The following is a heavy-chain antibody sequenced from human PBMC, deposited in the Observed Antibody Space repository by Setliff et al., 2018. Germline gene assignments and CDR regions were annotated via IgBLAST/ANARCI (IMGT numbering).Heavy chain of an antibody. D-gene: IGHD2-2*01. CDR2: IKSKTDGGTT. Sequence: LRLSCAASGFTFSNAWMSWVRQAPGKGLEWVGRIKSKTDGGTTDYAAPVKGRFTISRDDSKNTLYLQMNSLKTEDTAVYYCTTDLIVVVPAAMPVGYWGQGTLVTVSS. V-gene: IGHV3-15*01. CDR3: TTDLIVVVPAAMPVGY. J-gene: IGHJ4*02. CDR1: GFTFSNAW.